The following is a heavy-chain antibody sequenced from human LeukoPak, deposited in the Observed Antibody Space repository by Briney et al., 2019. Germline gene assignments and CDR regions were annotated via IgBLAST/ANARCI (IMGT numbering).Heavy chain of an antibody. CDR3: ARDASGYYDSSYFDY. V-gene: IGHV1-69*04. CDR2: IIPILGIA. D-gene: IGHD3-22*01. CDR1: GGTFSSYA. Sequence: ASVKVSCKASGGTFSSYAMIWVRQAPGQGLEWMGRIIPILGIANYAQKFQGRVTITADKSTSTAYMELSSLRSEDTAVYYCARDASGYYDSSYFDYWGQGTLVTVSS. J-gene: IGHJ4*02.